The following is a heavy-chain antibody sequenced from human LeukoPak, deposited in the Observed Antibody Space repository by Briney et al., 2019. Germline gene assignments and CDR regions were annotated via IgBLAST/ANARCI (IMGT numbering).Heavy chain of an antibody. J-gene: IGHJ6*02. Sequence: SETLSLTCTVSGGSISSYYWSWIRQPPGKGLGWIGYIYYSGSTNYNPSLKSRVTISVDTSKNQFSLKLSSVTAADTAVYYCARGYGDYYYYYGMDVWGQGTTVTVSS. CDR3: ARGYGDYYYYYGMDV. CDR2: IYYSGST. CDR1: GGSISSYY. D-gene: IGHD4-17*01. V-gene: IGHV4-59*01.